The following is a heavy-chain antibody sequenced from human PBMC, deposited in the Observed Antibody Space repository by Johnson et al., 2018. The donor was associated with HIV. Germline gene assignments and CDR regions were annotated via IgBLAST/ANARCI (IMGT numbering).Heavy chain of an antibody. J-gene: IGHJ3*01. V-gene: IGHV3-49*04. CDR3: ATVWRNEGRHSFDV. CDR2: IRSKAYGGTT. CDR1: GFTFGDYA. Sequence: VQLVESGGGLVQPGRSLRLSCTASGFTFGDYAMSWVRQAPGKGLEWVGFIRSKAYGGTTEYAASVKGRFTISRDDSKSIAYLQMNSLKTEDTAVYFCATVWRNEGRHSFDVWGQGTMVTVSS. D-gene: IGHD1-1*01.